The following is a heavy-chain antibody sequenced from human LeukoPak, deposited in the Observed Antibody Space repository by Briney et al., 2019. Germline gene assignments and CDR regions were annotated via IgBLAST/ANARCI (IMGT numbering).Heavy chain of an antibody. J-gene: IGHJ4*02. D-gene: IGHD5-12*01. CDR1: GGSISSGDYY. CDR3: ARCPIEKWLRWVFDY. Sequence: SQTLSLTCTVSGGSISSGDYYWSWIRQPPGKVLEWIGYIYYSGSTYYNPSLKSRVTISVDTSKNQFSLKLSSVTAADTAVYHCARCPIEKWLRWVFDYWGQGTLVTVSS. CDR2: IYYSGST. V-gene: IGHV4-30-4*01.